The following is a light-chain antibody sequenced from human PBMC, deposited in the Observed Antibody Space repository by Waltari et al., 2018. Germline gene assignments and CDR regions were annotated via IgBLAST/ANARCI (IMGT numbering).Light chain of an antibody. V-gene: IGLV2-14*03. J-gene: IGLJ1*01. Sequence: QSALTQPASVSGSPGQSITISCTETSSDVGDYKYVSWYQQHPGKLPKLMIYDVSKRPSGVSNRFSGSKSCNTASLTISGLQAEDEADYFCSSYTSTYLFGTATKVTVL. CDR2: DVS. CDR1: SSDVGDYKY. CDR3: SSYTSTYL.